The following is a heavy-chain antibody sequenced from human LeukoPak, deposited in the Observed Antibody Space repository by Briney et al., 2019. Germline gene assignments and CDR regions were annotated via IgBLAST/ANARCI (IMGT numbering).Heavy chain of an antibody. Sequence: GRSLRLSCAVSGFTFSGFWMSWSRQAPGKGLEWVASINSDGSEGYYADVVKGRFTISRDNAKNSLYLQINSLRAEDTAVYYCARSSYSSSSSVWGQGTMVTVSS. CDR2: INSDGSEG. CDR3: ARSSYSSSSSV. D-gene: IGHD6-6*01. J-gene: IGHJ3*01. CDR1: GFTFSGFW. V-gene: IGHV3-7*03.